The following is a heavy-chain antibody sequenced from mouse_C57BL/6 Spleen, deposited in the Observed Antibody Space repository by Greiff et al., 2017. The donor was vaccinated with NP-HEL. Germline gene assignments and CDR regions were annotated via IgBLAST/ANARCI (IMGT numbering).Heavy chain of an antibody. CDR1: GYTFTSYW. CDR3: ARRGIYYSSRGYFDY. D-gene: IGHD2-5*01. Sequence: QVQLQQPGAELVKPGASVKLSCKASGYTFTSYWMHWVKQRPGQGLEWIGMIHPNSGSTNYNEKFKSKATLTVDKSSSTAYMQLSSLTSEDSAVYYCARRGIYYSSRGYFDYWGQGTTVTVSS. CDR2: IHPNSGST. J-gene: IGHJ2*01. V-gene: IGHV1-64*01.